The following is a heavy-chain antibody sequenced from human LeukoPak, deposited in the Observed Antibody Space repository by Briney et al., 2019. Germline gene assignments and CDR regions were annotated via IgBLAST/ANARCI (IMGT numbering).Heavy chain of an antibody. CDR2: IWHDGSNK. Sequence: GGSLRLSCAASRFTFSNYGMHWVRQAPGKGLEWVAVIWHDGSNKFYADSVRGRFIISRDNSKNTMYLQMNSLRAEDTALYYCARDVQSPWYDYWGQGTLVTVSS. J-gene: IGHJ4*02. CDR3: ARDVQSPWYDY. D-gene: IGHD6-13*01. CDR1: RFTFSNYG. V-gene: IGHV3-33*01.